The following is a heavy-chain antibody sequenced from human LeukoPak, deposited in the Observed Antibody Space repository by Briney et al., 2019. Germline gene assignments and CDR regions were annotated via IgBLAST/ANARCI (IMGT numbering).Heavy chain of an antibody. CDR2: ISGNGDST. J-gene: IGHJ4*02. Sequence: GGSLRLSCAASGFTLSSYAMSWVRQSPGRGLEGVSVISGNGDSTYYADSVKGRFTISRDNSKNTLYLQMNSLRVEDTAVYYCAKCGGSCSSAADSWGQGTLVTVSS. CDR3: AKCGGSCSSAADS. D-gene: IGHD2-15*01. V-gene: IGHV3-23*01. CDR1: GFTLSSYA.